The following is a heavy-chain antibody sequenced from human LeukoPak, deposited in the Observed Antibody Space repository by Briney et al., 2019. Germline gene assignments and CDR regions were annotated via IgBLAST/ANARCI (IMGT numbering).Heavy chain of an antibody. J-gene: IGHJ4*02. Sequence: PSETLSLTCTVSGGSISSSSYYWGWIRQPPGKGLEWIGNIYYSGSTYYNPSLKSRVTISVDTSKNQFSLKLSSVTAADTAVYYCARDYYGSGRVPFDYWGQGTLVTVSS. V-gene: IGHV4-39*07. CDR1: GGSISSSSYY. CDR2: IYYSGST. D-gene: IGHD3-10*01. CDR3: ARDYYGSGRVPFDY.